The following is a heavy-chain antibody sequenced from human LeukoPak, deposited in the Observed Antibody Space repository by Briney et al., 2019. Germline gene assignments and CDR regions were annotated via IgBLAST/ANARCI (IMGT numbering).Heavy chain of an antibody. V-gene: IGHV3-74*01. CDR1: GFTFRSYW. CDR2: INSDGSST. Sequence: GGSLRLSCAASGFTFRSYWMHWVRQAPGKGLVWVSRINSDGSSTSYADSVKGRFTISRDNAKNTLYLQVNSLRVEDSAVYYCARDQIYCSGGYCYLDYWGQGTLVTVSS. J-gene: IGHJ4*02. CDR3: ARDQIYCSGGYCYLDY. D-gene: IGHD2-15*01.